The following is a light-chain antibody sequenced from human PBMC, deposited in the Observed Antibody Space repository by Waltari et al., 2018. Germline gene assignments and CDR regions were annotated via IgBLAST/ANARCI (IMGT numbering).Light chain of an antibody. J-gene: IGKJ4*01. V-gene: IGKV1-39*01. CDR1: QNINIF. CDR3: QQSDTFFALT. Sequence: DIQMTQYPSSLSASVGDRVTITCRASQNINIFLSWYQQRPGRAPRLLIYAASSLHSGFPSRFSGSGSGTDFTLTIASLQPEDFATYDCQQSDTFFALTFGGGTKVEI. CDR2: AAS.